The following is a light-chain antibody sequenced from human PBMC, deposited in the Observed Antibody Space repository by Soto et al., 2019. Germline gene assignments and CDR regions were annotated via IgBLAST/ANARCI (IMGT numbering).Light chain of an antibody. CDR2: DVS. V-gene: IGLV2-11*01. Sequence: QSALTQPRSVSGSPGQSVTISCTGTSSDIGDYSYVSWYQQHPGKAPQLMMYDVSKRPSGVTDSFSGSKSGNTASLTISGLQAEDEAYYFCFSFTTSPTHIFGTGTKGNVL. CDR1: SSDIGDYSY. J-gene: IGLJ1*01. CDR3: FSFTTSPTHI.